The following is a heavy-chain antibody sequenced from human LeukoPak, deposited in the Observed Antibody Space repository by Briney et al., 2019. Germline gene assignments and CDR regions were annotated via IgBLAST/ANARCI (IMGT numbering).Heavy chain of an antibody. Sequence: SGGSLRHSCAASGFIFSDYNMNWVRQAPGKGLEWVSSISSSSTYIYYADSVKGRFTISRDNAKNSVYLQMNSLRAEDTAVFYCARVSGGYFDYWGQGTLVTVSS. CDR1: GFIFSDYN. D-gene: IGHD1-26*01. J-gene: IGHJ4*02. CDR3: ARVSGGYFDY. V-gene: IGHV3-21*01. CDR2: ISSSSTYI.